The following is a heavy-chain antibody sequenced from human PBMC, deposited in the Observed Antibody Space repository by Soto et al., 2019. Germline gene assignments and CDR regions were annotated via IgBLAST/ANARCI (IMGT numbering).Heavy chain of an antibody. CDR2: IYWDDGK. Sequence: QITLKESGPTLVKPTQTLTLTCTFSGFSLSTSGVGVGWIRQPPGKALEWLALIYWDDGKRYSPSVKSRLTITKDTAKNQVVLTMTNMDPVDTATYYCAHRPSYCSGGSCYSGFDYWGQGTLVTVSS. J-gene: IGHJ4*02. V-gene: IGHV2-5*02. CDR3: AHRPSYCSGGSCYSGFDY. CDR1: GFSLSTSGVG. D-gene: IGHD2-15*01.